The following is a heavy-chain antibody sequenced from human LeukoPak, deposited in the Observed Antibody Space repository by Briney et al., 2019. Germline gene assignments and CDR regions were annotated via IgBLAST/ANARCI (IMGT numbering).Heavy chain of an antibody. D-gene: IGHD3-3*01. V-gene: IGHV3-53*01. CDR1: GFTFSSNY. J-gene: IGHJ3*02. Sequence: GGSLRLSCAASGFTFSSNYMSWVRQAPGKGQEWVSVIYSGGSTYYADSVKGRFTISRDNSKNTLYLQMNSLRAEDTAVYYCARWGASYYDFWSGTYAFDIWGQGTMVTVSS. CDR3: ARWGASYYDFWSGTYAFDI. CDR2: IYSGGST.